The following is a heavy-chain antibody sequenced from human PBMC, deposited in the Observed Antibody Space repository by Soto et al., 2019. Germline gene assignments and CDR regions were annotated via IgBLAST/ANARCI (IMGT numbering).Heavy chain of an antibody. D-gene: IGHD4-17*01. J-gene: IGHJ4*02. CDR3: ARGGRRVDDYGDCFDY. V-gene: IGHV4-4*02. CDR2: IYHSGST. CDR1: GFNFSSYAM. Sequence: NPGGSLRLSCVGSGFNFSSYAMGWVRQPPGKGLEWIGEIYHSGSTNYNPSLKSRVTISVDKSKNQFSLKLSSVTAADTAVYYCARGGRRVDDYGDCFDYWGQGTLVTVSS.